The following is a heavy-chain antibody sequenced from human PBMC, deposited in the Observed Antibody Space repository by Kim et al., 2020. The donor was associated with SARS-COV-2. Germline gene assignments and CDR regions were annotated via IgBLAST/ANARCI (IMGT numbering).Heavy chain of an antibody. CDR2: INTNTGNP. V-gene: IGHV7-4-1*02. D-gene: IGHD3-16*02. Sequence: ASVKVSCKASGYTFTSYAMNWVRQAPGQGLEWMGWINTNTGNPTYAQGFTGRFVFSLDTSVSTAYLQISSLKAEDTAVYYCARDKHYDYVWGSYRIDAFDIWGQGTMVTVSS. J-gene: IGHJ3*02. CDR1: GYTFTSYA. CDR3: ARDKHYDYVWGSYRIDAFDI.